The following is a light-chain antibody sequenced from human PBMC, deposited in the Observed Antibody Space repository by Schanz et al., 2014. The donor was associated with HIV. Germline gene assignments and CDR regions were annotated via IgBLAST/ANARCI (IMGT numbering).Light chain of an antibody. V-gene: IGKV3-11*01. CDR2: DAS. J-gene: IGKJ4*01. Sequence: EIVLTQSPGTLSLFPGERATLSCRASQSVSRFLAWYQQKPGQAPRLLIYDASNRATGIPARFSGSGSGTDFTLTISSLEPEDFAVYYCQQYGSSPRTFGGGTKVEIK. CDR3: QQYGSSPRT. CDR1: QSVSRF.